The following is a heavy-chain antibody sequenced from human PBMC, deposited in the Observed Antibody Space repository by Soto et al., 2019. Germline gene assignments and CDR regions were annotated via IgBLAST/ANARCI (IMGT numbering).Heavy chain of an antibody. J-gene: IGHJ4*02. Sequence: SETLSLTCAVYGGSFSGYYWSWIRQPPGKGLEWIGEINHSGSTNYNPSLKSRVTISVDTSKNQFSLKLSSVTAADTAVYYCARGPSVAGTGAVYYFDYWGQGTLVTVSS. D-gene: IGHD6-19*01. CDR1: GGSFSGYY. CDR2: INHSGST. CDR3: ARGPSVAGTGAVYYFDY. V-gene: IGHV4-34*01.